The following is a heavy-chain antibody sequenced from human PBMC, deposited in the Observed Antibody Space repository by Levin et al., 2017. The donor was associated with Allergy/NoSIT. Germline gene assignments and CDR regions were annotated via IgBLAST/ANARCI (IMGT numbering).Heavy chain of an antibody. D-gene: IGHD6-6*01. CDR3: AKPSIAAMNDAFDI. CDR1: GGTFSSYA. J-gene: IGHJ3*02. V-gene: IGHV1-69*13. Sequence: GASVKVSCKASGGTFSSYAISWVRQAPGQGLEWMGGIIPIFGTANYAQKFQGRVTITADESTSTAYMELSSLRSEDTAVYYCAKPSIAAMNDAFDIWGQGTMVTVSS. CDR2: IIPIFGTA.